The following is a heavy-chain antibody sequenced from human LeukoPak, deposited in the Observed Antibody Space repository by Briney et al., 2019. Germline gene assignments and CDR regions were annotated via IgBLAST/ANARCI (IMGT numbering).Heavy chain of an antibody. CDR3: VRQSMRDSGAFYDFHY. CDR1: GFTLNTYSMN. J-gene: IGHJ4*02. Sequence: PGGSLRLSCAASGFTLNTYSMNWVRQPPGKGLEWIGTIYYRGSAYYNPSLKSRVTISVDTSKNQFSLRLSSVTAADTAVYYCVRQSMRDSGAFYDFHYWGQGTLVTVSS. D-gene: IGHD3-22*01. V-gene: IGHV4-39*01. CDR2: IYYRGSA.